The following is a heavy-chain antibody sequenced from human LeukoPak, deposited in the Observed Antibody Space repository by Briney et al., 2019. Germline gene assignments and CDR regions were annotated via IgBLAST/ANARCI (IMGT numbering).Heavy chain of an antibody. CDR1: GFTFSSYS. J-gene: IGHJ4*02. CDR3: AKDRSGGLTGYFDY. D-gene: IGHD1-14*01. Sequence: GGSLRLSCAASGFTFSSYSMNWVRQAPGKGLEWVSSISSSSSYIYYADSVKGRFTISRDNAKNSLYLQMNSLRAEDTAVYYCAKDRSGGLTGYFDYWGQGTLVTVSS. V-gene: IGHV3-21*01. CDR2: ISSSSSYI.